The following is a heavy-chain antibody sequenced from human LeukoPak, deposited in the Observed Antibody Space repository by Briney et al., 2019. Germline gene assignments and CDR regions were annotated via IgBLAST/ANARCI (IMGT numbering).Heavy chain of an antibody. CDR2: IYTSGST. D-gene: IGHD1-26*01. CDR1: GCSISSGCNY. Sequence: PSETLSLTCTVSGCSISSGCNYWSWIRQPAGKGLEWIGRIYTSGSTNYNPSLKSRVTISVDTSKNQSSLKLSSVTAADTAVYYCAREGSGSHPGYYWGQGTLVTVSS. CDR3: AREGSGSHPGYY. J-gene: IGHJ4*02. V-gene: IGHV4-61*02.